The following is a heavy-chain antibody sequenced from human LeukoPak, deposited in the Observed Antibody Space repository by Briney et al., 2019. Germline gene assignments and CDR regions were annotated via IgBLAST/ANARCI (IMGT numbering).Heavy chain of an antibody. D-gene: IGHD3-22*01. CDR1: GFTFSSYS. V-gene: IGHV3-48*01. CDR2: ITSSSTNI. J-gene: IGHJ4*02. CDR3: ARDLRSSGYYAFDY. Sequence: GGSLRLSCAASGFTFSSYSMNWVRQAPGKGLEWVSYITSSSTNIYYADSVKGRFTISRDNAKNSLYLQMNSLRAEDTAVYYCARDLRSSGYYAFDYWGQGTLVTVSS.